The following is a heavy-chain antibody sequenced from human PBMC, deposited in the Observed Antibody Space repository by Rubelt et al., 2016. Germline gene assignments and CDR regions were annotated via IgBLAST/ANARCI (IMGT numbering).Heavy chain of an antibody. Sequence: QITLKESGPTLVKPTQTLTLTCTFSGFSLSTSGVGVGWIRQPPGKALEWLALIYWDDDKRYSPSLKSRLTITKDTSKTQVVLTMTDRDPVDTATYYCAHRGVVVVPAAMKTYNWFDPGGQGTLVTVSS. J-gene: IGHJ5*02. D-gene: IGHD2-2*01. CDR2: IYWDDDK. CDR3: AHRGVVVVPAAMKTYNWFDP. V-gene: IGHV2-5*02. CDR1: GFSLSTSGVG.